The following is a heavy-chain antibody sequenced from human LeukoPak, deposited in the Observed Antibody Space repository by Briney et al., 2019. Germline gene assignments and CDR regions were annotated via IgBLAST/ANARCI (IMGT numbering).Heavy chain of an antibody. CDR1: GFTFSSYA. CDR3: ARFRTAFDY. V-gene: IGHV3-66*01. J-gene: IGHJ4*02. D-gene: IGHD5-18*01. CDR2: IYSGGST. Sequence: GGSLRLSCAASGFTFSSYAMSWVRQAPGKGLEWVSVIYSGGSTYYADSVKGRFTISRDNSKNTLYLQMNSLRAEDTAVYYCARFRTAFDYWGQGTLVTVSS.